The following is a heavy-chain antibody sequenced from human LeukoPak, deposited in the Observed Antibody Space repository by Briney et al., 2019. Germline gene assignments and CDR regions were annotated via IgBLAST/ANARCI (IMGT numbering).Heavy chain of an antibody. CDR3: AREQYYDFWSGSPGAFDI. Sequence: PSETLSLTCTVSGGSLSSYYWSWIRQPPGKGLEWMGYIYYSGSTNYNPSLKSRVTISVDTSKNQFSLKLSSVTAADTAVYYCAREQYYDFWSGSPGAFDIWGQGTMVTVSS. CDR1: GGSLSSYY. CDR2: IYYSGST. J-gene: IGHJ3*02. D-gene: IGHD3-3*01. V-gene: IGHV4-59*01.